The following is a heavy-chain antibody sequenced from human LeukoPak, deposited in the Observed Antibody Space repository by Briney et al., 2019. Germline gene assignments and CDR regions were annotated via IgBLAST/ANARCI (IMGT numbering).Heavy chain of an antibody. CDR3: ARVESRYYDILTGYFDY. V-gene: IGHV3-74*01. CDR1: GFTFSSYG. Sequence: GGSLRLSCAASGFTFSSYGMHWVRQAPGKGLVWVSRINTDGSSTSYADSVKGRFTISRDNAKNSPYLQMNSLRAEDTAVYYCARVESRYYDILTGYFDYWGQGTLVTVSS. CDR2: INTDGSST. D-gene: IGHD3-9*01. J-gene: IGHJ4*02.